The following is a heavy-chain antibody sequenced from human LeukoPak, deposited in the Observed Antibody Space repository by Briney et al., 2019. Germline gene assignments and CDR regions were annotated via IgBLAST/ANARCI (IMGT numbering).Heavy chain of an antibody. CDR1: GGSISSGDYY. J-gene: IGHJ4*02. Sequence: SETLSLTCSVSGGSISSGDYYWGWIRQPPGKGLEWIGSIYYTGSAYYNPSLKSRVTMSVDTSKNQFSLRLSSVTAADTAVYSCARHPERYSYFDYWGQGTLVTVSS. CDR2: IYYTGSA. D-gene: IGHD5-18*01. CDR3: ARHPERYSYFDY. V-gene: IGHV4-39*01.